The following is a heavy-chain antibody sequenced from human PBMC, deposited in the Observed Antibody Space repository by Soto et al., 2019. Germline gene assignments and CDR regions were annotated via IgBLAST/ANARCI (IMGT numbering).Heavy chain of an antibody. J-gene: IGHJ6*02. CDR3: AWSSLYAIYV. Sequence: SETLSLTCSVSGGSISSGDYCWSWLRQPPGKGLEWIGNIYYSGTTYYNPSLKSRLITSIDTPSNQYSLKVGSMTAADTAVYYCAWSSLYAIYVCGQGTTVTVSS. CDR1: GGSISSGDYC. V-gene: IGHV4-30-4*01. CDR2: IYYSGTT.